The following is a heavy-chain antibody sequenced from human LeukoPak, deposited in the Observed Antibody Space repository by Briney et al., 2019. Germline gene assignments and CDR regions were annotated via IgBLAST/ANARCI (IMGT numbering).Heavy chain of an antibody. CDR1: GGTFSSYA. CDR3: ATPFMTTVTHDAFDI. D-gene: IGHD4-17*01. J-gene: IGHJ3*02. CDR2: IIPILGIA. V-gene: IGHV1-69*04. Sequence: GASVKVSCKASGGTFSSYAISWVRQAPGQGLEWMGRIIPILGIANYAQKFQGRVTITADKSTSTAYMELSSLRSEDTAVYYCATPFMTTVTHDAFDIWGQGTMVTVSS.